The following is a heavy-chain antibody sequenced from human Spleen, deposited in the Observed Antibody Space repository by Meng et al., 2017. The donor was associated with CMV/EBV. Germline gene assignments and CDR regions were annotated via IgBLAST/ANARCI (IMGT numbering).Heavy chain of an antibody. CDR2: INPKNGDT. Sequence: ASVKVSCKASGYNFNIYDINWVRQAPGQGLEWMGWINPKNGDTAYARRFQGRVTMTRDMSFSTAYMELSRLGSDDTAMYYCARVQFLETANDAYDLWGQGTKVTVSS. D-gene: IGHD2-21*01. CDR3: ARVQFLETANDAYDL. CDR1: GYNFNIYD. J-gene: IGHJ3*01. V-gene: IGHV1-2*02.